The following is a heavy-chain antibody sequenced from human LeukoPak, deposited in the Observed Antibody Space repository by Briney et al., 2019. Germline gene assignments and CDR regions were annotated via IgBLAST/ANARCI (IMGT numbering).Heavy chain of an antibody. CDR2: IDNYGTGT. V-gene: IGHV3-74*01. J-gene: IGHJ4*02. D-gene: IGHD2-2*01. Sequence: GGSLRLSCAASGFTFSSYWMHWVRQDPGKGLLWVSRIDNYGTGTDYADSVRGRFTISRDNAKNTLYLQMNSLRAEDTAVYYCAREYPLFHYFDYWDRGTLVAVSS. CDR3: AREYPLFHYFDY. CDR1: GFTFSSYW.